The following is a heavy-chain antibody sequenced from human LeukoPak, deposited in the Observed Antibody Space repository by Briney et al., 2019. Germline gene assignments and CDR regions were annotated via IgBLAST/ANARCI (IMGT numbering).Heavy chain of an antibody. V-gene: IGHV3-74*01. D-gene: IGHD1-26*01. Sequence: PGGSLRLSCAASGFTFSRYWMHWVRQVPGKGLVWVSRIDGDGCSTSYADFVKGRFTISRDNAQNTLYLQMNSLRAEDTAVYYCIRDYGAVGATNAFDIWGQGTMVTVSS. CDR1: GFTFSRYW. CDR2: IDGDGCST. CDR3: IRDYGAVGATNAFDI. J-gene: IGHJ3*02.